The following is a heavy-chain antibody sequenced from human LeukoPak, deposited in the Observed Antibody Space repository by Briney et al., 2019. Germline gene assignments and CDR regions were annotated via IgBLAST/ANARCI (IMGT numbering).Heavy chain of an antibody. D-gene: IGHD4-17*01. CDR2: FDPEDGET. J-gene: IGHJ4*02. CDR3: ATDGGYGDYRDRKFDY. V-gene: IGHV1-24*01. CDR1: GYTLTELS. Sequence: EASVKVSCKVSGYTLTELSMHWVRQAPGKGLEWMGGFDPEDGETIYAQKFQGRVTMTEDTSTDTAYMELSSLRSEDTAVYYCATDGGYGDYRDRKFDYWGQGTLVTVSS.